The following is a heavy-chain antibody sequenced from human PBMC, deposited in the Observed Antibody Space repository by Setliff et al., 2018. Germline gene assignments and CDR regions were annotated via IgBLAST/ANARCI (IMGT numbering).Heavy chain of an antibody. Sequence: SETLSLTCTVSGGSISSYYWSWIRQPPGKGLEWIGYIYYSGSTNYNPSLKSRVTISVDTSKNQFSLKLSSVTAADTAVYYCARESPLDDYVWGSYRSYYFDYWGQGSLVTVSS. V-gene: IGHV4-59*01. J-gene: IGHJ4*02. D-gene: IGHD3-16*02. CDR3: ARESPLDDYVWGSYRSYYFDY. CDR2: IYYSGST. CDR1: GGSISSYY.